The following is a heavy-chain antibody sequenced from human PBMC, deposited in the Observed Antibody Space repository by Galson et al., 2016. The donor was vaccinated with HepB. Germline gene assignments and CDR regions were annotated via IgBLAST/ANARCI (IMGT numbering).Heavy chain of an antibody. D-gene: IGHD2-15*01. CDR1: GFTFDEYT. V-gene: IGHV3-43*01. CDR3: AKDSSSYYGMDV. Sequence: SLRLSCAASGFTFDEYTMHWVRQAPGKGLEWVSFISWDGGTTYYADSVKGRFTVSRDNSKNSLYLQMNSLRTEDTGLYYCAKDSSSYYGMDVWGQGTTVTVSS. J-gene: IGHJ6*02. CDR2: ISWDGGTT.